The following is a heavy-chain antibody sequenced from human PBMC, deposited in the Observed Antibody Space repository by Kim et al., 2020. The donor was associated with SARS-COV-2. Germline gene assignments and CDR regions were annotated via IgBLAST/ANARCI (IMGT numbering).Heavy chain of an antibody. CDR3: ARDRDDILTGYYGYYYYGMDV. V-gene: IGHV3-7*03. J-gene: IGHJ6*02. D-gene: IGHD3-9*01. CDR2: IKQDGSEK. Sequence: GGSLRLSCAASGFTFSSYWMSWVRQAPGKGLEWVANIKQDGSEKYYVDSVKGRFTISRDNAKNSLYLQMNSLRAEDTAVYYCARDRDDILTGYYGYYYYGMDVWGQGNTVTVSS. CDR1: GFTFSSYW.